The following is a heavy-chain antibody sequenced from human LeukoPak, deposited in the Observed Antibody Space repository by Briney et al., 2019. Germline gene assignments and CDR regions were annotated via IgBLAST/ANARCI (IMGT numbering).Heavy chain of an antibody. V-gene: IGHV1-2*06. CDR1: GYTFTAYY. Sequence: APVKVSCKASGYTFTAYYMHWVRQAPGQGLEWMGRINPNSGGTNYAQKFQGRVTMTRDTSISTAYMELSRLTSDDTAVYYCAREENCSGGSCYYYWGQGTLVTVSS. CDR3: AREENCSGGSCYYY. CDR2: INPNSGGT. D-gene: IGHD2-15*01. J-gene: IGHJ4*02.